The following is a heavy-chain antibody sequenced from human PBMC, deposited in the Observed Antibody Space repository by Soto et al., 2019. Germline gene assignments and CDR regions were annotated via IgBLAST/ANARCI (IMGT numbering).Heavy chain of an antibody. CDR3: AKEITEYDFWSGYSPGSAFDI. CDR2: ISGSGGST. V-gene: IGHV3-23*01. D-gene: IGHD3-3*01. CDR1: GFTFSSYA. J-gene: IGHJ3*02. Sequence: GGSLRLSCAASGFTFSSYAMSWVRQAPGKGLEWVSAISGSGGSTYYADSVKGRFTISRDNSKNTLYLQMNSLRAEDTAVYYCAKEITEYDFWSGYSPGSAFDIWGQGTMVTVSS.